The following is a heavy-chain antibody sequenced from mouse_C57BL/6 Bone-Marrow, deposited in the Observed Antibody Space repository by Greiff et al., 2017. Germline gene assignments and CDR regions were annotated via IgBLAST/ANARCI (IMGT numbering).Heavy chain of an antibody. J-gene: IGHJ3*01. CDR2: SFPGDGDS. CDR3: ARGAY. CDR1: GYAFSSYW. V-gene: IGHV1-80*01. Sequence: QVHVKQSGAELVKPGASVKISCKASGYAFSSYWMNWVKQRPGKGLEWIGQSFPGDGDSNSNGKFKGKGTLTADKSSSTACLQLSSLTSEDSAVYFCARGAYWGQGTLVTVSA.